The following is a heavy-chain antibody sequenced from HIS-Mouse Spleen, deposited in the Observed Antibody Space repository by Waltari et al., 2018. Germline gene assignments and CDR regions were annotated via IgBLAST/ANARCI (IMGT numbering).Heavy chain of an antibody. CDR2: IYYSGST. CDR3: ARYAGIAAAGFPPPVDY. D-gene: IGHD6-13*01. V-gene: IGHV4-31*03. J-gene: IGHJ4*02. CDR1: GGSISSGGYY. Sequence: QVQLQESGPGLVKPSQTLSLTCTVSGGSISSGGYYWSWIRQHPGKGLEWIGYIYYSGSTYYNPSLKSRVTISVDTSKNQFSLKLSSVTAADTAVYYCARYAGIAAAGFPPPVDYWGQGTLVTVSS.